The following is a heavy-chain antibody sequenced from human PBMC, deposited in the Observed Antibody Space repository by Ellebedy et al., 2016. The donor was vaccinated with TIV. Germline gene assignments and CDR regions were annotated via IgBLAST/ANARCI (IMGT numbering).Heavy chain of an antibody. V-gene: IGHV3-66*02. CDR3: AKGRSAAVDH. D-gene: IGHD6-13*01. CDR2: FYTDGRT. CDR1: GFTFSNFW. Sequence: GESLKISCAASGFTFSNFWMHWVRQGPGKGLVWVSVFYTDGRTYYADSVKGRFTISGDNSNNTLHLHMSSLRADDTAVYYCAKGRSAAVDHWGQGTLVTVSS. J-gene: IGHJ4*02.